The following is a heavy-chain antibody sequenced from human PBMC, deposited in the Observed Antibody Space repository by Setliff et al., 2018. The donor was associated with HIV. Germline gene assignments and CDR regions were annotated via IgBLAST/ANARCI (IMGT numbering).Heavy chain of an antibody. CDR2: INAGNGNT. CDR1: GYTFTSYA. D-gene: IGHD2-21*02. V-gene: IGHV1-3*01. J-gene: IGHJ5*02. Sequence: ASVKVSCKASGYTFTSYAMHWVRQAPGQRLEWMGWINAGNGNTKYSQKFQGRVTITRGTSASTAHMELSSLRSEDTAVYYCVRDRFTWAYCGGACGWFDPWGQGTLVTVSS. CDR3: VRDRFTWAYCGGACGWFDP.